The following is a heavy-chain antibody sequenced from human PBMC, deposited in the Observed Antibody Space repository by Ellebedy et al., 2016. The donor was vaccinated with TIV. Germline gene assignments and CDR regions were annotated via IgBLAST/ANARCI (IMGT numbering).Heavy chain of an antibody. J-gene: IGHJ6*02. CDR2: IIASVGSA. Sequence: ASVKVSCKASGGTFSNYAISWVRQAPGQGLEWMGGIIASVGSAAYAQSFQGRLTITADEFTSTAHMELSTLRSEDTAVYYCAKLERFGESMPPYYYYGMDVWGQGTTVTVSS. CDR3: AKLERFGESMPPYYYYGMDV. V-gene: IGHV1-69*13. D-gene: IGHD3-10*01. CDR1: GGTFSNYA.